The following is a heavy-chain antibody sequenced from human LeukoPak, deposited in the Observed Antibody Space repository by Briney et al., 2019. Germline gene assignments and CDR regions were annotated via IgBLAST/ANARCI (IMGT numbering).Heavy chain of an antibody. CDR1: GASISNYY. D-gene: IGHD1-26*01. Sequence: ASETLSLTCTVSGASISNYYWSWIRQTPEKGLGWMGHIHSSGGSSYYPSLKSRLTLSIDTSRNQLSLTLPSVTAADTAVYFCARLGSYHDFWGQGALVTVSS. J-gene: IGHJ4*02. CDR2: IHSSGGS. V-gene: IGHV4-4*09. CDR3: ARLGSYHDF.